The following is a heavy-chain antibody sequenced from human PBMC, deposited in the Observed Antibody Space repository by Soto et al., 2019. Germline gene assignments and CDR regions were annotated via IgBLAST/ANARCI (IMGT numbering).Heavy chain of an antibody. CDR2: IDDSGSA. Sequence: QEQLQESGPGLVKPSQTLSLSCAVSGASINSGAYYWSWIRQYPGKGLEWIGYIDDSGSAFYNPSLKSRVTISRDTSKNHFSLKVTSVTAADTAVYYCASHPLGESYFDCWGQGTLVAVSS. J-gene: IGHJ4*02. V-gene: IGHV4-31*11. D-gene: IGHD3-10*01. CDR3: ASHPLGESYFDC. CDR1: GASINSGAYY.